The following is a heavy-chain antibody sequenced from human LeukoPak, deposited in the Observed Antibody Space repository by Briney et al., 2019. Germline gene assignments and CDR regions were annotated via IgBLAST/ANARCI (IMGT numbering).Heavy chain of an antibody. V-gene: IGHV3-30*18. Sequence: GGSLRLSCAASGFTFSSYWMSWVRQAPGKGLEWVAVISYDGSNKYYADSVKGRFTISRDNSKNTLYLQMNSLRAEDTAVYYCAKVMYYYDSSGYRNSDYWGQGTLVTVSS. CDR3: AKVMYYYDSSGYRNSDY. J-gene: IGHJ4*02. CDR1: GFTFSSYW. D-gene: IGHD3-22*01. CDR2: ISYDGSNK.